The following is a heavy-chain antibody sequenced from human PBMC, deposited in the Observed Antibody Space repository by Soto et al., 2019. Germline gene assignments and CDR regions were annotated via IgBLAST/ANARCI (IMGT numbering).Heavy chain of an antibody. D-gene: IGHD6-19*01. Sequence: QVQLVESGGGVVQPGRSLRLSCAASGFTFSSYGMHWVRQASGKGLEWVAVIWYDGSKKYYADSVKGRFTISRDNSKNTLYLQMHSLRAEDTAVYYCARDCAGYSSGWYQRGGFDYWGQGTLVTVSS. CDR2: IWYDGSKK. CDR3: ARDCAGYSSGWYQRGGFDY. J-gene: IGHJ4*02. CDR1: GFTFSSYG. V-gene: IGHV3-33*01.